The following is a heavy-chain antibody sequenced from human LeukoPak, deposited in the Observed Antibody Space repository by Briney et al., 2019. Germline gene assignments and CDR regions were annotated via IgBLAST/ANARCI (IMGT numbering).Heavy chain of an antibody. D-gene: IGHD1-26*01. J-gene: IGHJ4*02. CDR2: ISYDGSNK. Sequence: PVGSLRLSCAASGFTFSSYAMHWVRQAPGKGLEWVAVISYDGSNKYYADSVKGRFTISRDNAKDTVYLQMNSLRVEDTAVYYCIGSGGWPGYWGQGTLVTVSS. CDR3: IGSGGWPGY. V-gene: IGHV3-30*04. CDR1: GFTFSSYA.